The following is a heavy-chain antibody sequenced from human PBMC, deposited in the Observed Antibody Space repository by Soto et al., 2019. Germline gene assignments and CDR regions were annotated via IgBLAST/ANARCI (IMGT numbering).Heavy chain of an antibody. CDR2: IYYSGST. V-gene: IGHV4-59*08. Sequence: SETLSLTCTVSGGSISSYYWSWIRQPPGKGLEWIGYIYYSGSTNYNPSLKSRVTISVDTSKNQFSLKLSSVTAADTAVYYCARHSLSGWPYYFDYWGQGTLVTVSS. J-gene: IGHJ4*02. CDR1: GGSISSYY. D-gene: IGHD6-19*01. CDR3: ARHSLSGWPYYFDY.